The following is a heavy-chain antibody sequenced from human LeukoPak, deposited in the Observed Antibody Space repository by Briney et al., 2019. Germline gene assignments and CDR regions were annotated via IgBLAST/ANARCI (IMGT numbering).Heavy chain of an antibody. CDR2: ISSSGSTI. CDR1: GFTFSDYY. CDR3: ASSKRVDAFDI. J-gene: IGHJ3*02. V-gene: IGHV3-11*04. Sequence: GGSLRLSCAASGFTFSDYYMSWIRQAPGKGLEWVSYISSSGSTIYYADSVKGRFTISRDNAKNSLYLQMNSLRAEDTAVYYCASSKRVDAFDIWGQGTMVTVSS.